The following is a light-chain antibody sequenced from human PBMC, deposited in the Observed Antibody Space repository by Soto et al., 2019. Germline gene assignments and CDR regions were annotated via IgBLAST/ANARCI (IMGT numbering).Light chain of an antibody. CDR3: SSYTAYTTYV. Sequence: QSVLTQPASVSGAPDQSISISCTGTDSDVGGCNYVSWYQQYPGKSPKLMIYDVSDRPSGVSNRFSGCKSDNTAWLTISGLQAEDEADYYCSSYTAYTTYVFGTGTKATVL. J-gene: IGLJ1*01. V-gene: IGLV2-14*03. CDR1: DSDVGGCNY. CDR2: DVS.